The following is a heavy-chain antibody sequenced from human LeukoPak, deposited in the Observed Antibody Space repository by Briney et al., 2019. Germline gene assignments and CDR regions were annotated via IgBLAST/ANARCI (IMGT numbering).Heavy chain of an antibody. CDR3: ASGVPGYSGYDYDY. Sequence: SETLSLTCTVSGGSISSGGYYWSWIRQHPGKGLEWIGYIYYSGSTYYNPSLKSRVTISVDTSKNQFSLKLSSVTAADTAVYYCASGVPGYSGYDYDYWGQGTLVTVSS. J-gene: IGHJ4*02. D-gene: IGHD5-12*01. V-gene: IGHV4-31*03. CDR2: IYYSGST. CDR1: GGSISSGGYY.